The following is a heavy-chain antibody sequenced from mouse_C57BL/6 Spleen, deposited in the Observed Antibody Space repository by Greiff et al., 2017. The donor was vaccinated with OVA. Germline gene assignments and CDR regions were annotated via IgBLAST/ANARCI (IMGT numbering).Heavy chain of an antibody. J-gene: IGHJ2*01. D-gene: IGHD2-5*01. V-gene: IGHV1-39*01. Sequence: VQLKESGPELVKPGASVKISCKASGYSFTDYNMNWVKQSNGKSLEWIGVINPNYGTTSYNQKFKGKATLTVDQSSSTAYMQLNSLTSEDSAVYYCAREEAYSKISYFDYWGQGTTLTVSS. CDR3: AREEAYSKISYFDY. CDR2: INPNYGTT. CDR1: GYSFTDYN.